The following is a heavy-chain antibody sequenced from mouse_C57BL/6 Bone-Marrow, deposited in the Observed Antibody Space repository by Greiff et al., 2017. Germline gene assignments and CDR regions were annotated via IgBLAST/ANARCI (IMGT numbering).Heavy chain of an antibody. CDR3: ARRDGNYVYYFDY. Sequence: VQLQQSGPELVKPGASVKISCKASGYSFTGYYMNWVKQSPEKSLEWIGEINPSTGGTTYNQKFKAKATLTVDKSSSTAYMQLKSLTSEDSAVYYCARRDGNYVYYFDYWGQGTTLTVSS. CDR2: INPSTGGT. CDR1: GYSFTGYY. D-gene: IGHD2-1*01. J-gene: IGHJ2*01. V-gene: IGHV1-42*01.